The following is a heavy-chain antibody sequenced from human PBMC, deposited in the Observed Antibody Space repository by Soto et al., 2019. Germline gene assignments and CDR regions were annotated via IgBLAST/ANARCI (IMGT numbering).Heavy chain of an antibody. Sequence: SETLSLTCTASGDSITDYYWSWIRQPPGKGLEWIGYIHYSGITNYNPSVKSRLTISLDTSKSQLSLQLRSVTAADTAIYYCARDGSRTGWYSGDYWGQGTLVTVSS. D-gene: IGHD6-19*01. CDR1: GDSITDYY. CDR2: IHYSGIT. J-gene: IGHJ4*02. V-gene: IGHV4-59*01. CDR3: ARDGSRTGWYSGDY.